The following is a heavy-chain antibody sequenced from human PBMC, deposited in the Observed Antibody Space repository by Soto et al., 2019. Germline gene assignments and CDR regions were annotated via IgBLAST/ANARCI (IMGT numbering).Heavy chain of an antibody. CDR3: VRSVPAATWAYNGMDV. CDR2: IYHSGTF. Sequence: PSETLSLTCAVSGGSVESSSCWSWVRQAPGKGLEWIGEIYHSGTFNYNPSLASRVSVSVDKSTNQFSLNLKSVTAADTAVYYCVRSVPAATWAYNGMDVWDQGTTVTVSS. J-gene: IGHJ6*02. D-gene: IGHD2-15*01. CDR1: GGSVESSSC. V-gene: IGHV4-4*02.